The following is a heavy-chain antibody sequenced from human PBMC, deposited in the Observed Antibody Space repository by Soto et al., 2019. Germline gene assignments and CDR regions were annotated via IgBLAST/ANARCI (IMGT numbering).Heavy chain of an antibody. J-gene: IGHJ6*02. CDR2: IWYDGSNK. D-gene: IGHD6-13*01. Sequence: PGGSLRLSCAASGFTFSSYGMHWVRQAPGKGLEWVAVIWYDGSNKYYADSVKGRFTISRDNSKNTLYLQMNSLRAEDTAVCYCAKEIAAAGTFYYYGMDVWGQGTTVTVSS. CDR3: AKEIAAAGTFYYYGMDV. V-gene: IGHV3-30*02. CDR1: GFTFSSYG.